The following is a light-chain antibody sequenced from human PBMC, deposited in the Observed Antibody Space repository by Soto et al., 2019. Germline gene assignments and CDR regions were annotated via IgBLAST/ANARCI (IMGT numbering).Light chain of an antibody. CDR2: DVS. CDR3: SSYTSSSTLLYV. Sequence: QSALTQPASVSGSPGQSITISCTGTSSDVGGYNYVSWYQQHPGKAPKLMIYDVSNRPSGVFNRFSGSKSGNTASLTISGLQAEDESDYYSSSYTSSSTLLYVFGTGTKVTVL. CDR1: SSDVGGYNY. V-gene: IGLV2-14*01. J-gene: IGLJ1*01.